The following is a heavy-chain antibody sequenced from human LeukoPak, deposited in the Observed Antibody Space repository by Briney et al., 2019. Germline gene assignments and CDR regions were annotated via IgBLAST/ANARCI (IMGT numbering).Heavy chain of an antibody. V-gene: IGHV3-74*01. J-gene: IGHJ4*02. CDR2: INSVGSST. CDR1: GFTFSSSW. CDR3: ASGEGAGNY. D-gene: IGHD1-26*01. Sequence: GGSLRLPCAASGFTFSSSWMHWVRPAPGKGLVWVSRINSVGSSTSYAASVKGPFTISRDNAKNTLYLQMNSLTAEDTAVDYCASGEGAGNYWGQGTLVTVSS.